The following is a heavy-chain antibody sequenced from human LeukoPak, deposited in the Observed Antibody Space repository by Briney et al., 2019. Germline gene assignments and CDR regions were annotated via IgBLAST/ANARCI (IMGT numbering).Heavy chain of an antibody. J-gene: IGHJ4*02. CDR3: AKDPSTSAGIVVVPAAAVDY. D-gene: IGHD2-2*01. V-gene: IGHV3-23*01. Sequence: GGSLRLSCAASGFTFSSYAMSWVRQAPGKGLEWVSAISGSGGSTYYADSVKGRFTISRDNSKNTLYLQMNSLRAEDTAVYYCAKDPSTSAGIVVVPAAAVDYWGQGTLVTVSS. CDR2: ISGSGGST. CDR1: GFTFSSYA.